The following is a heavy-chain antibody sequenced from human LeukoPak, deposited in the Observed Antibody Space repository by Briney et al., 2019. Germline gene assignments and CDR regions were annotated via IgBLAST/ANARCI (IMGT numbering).Heavy chain of an antibody. CDR1: GGTFSSYT. J-gene: IGHJ6*03. D-gene: IGHD1-26*01. CDR2: IIPILGIA. V-gene: IGHV1-69*02. Sequence: SVKVSCKASGGTFSSYTISWVRQAPGQGLEWMGRIIPILGIANYAQKLQGRVTMTTDTSTSTAYMELRSLRSDDTAVYYCAGHIGGGSYYYYMDVWGKGTTVTVSS. CDR3: AGHIGGGSYYYYMDV.